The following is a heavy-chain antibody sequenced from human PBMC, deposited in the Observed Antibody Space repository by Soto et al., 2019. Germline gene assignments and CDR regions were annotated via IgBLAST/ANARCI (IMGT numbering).Heavy chain of an antibody. D-gene: IGHD6-6*01. Sequence: QVQLVQSGAEVKKPGSSVKVSCKASGGTFSSYAISWVRQAPGQGLEWMGGIIPIFGTANYAQKFQGRVTITADESTSTAYMELSSRRSEDTAVYYCARVSEYNTSKDNGGYYYCYGMDVWGQGTTVTVSS. CDR2: IIPIFGTA. J-gene: IGHJ6*02. CDR1: GGTFSSYA. CDR3: ARVSEYNTSKDNGGYYYCYGMDV. V-gene: IGHV1-69*01.